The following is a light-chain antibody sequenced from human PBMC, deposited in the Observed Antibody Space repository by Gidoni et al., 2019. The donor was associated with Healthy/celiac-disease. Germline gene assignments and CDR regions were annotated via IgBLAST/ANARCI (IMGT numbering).Light chain of an antibody. CDR2: DAS. V-gene: IGKV3-11*01. CDR1: QSVSSY. Sequence: IVLIQPPATPSLSPGERATLSCRGSQSVSSYLSWYQQKPGQAPRLLIYDASNRATGIPARFGGSESGTGFTLTIGNRETKEVAVYYCQQRSNWPPGTFGQGTKLEIK. CDR3: QQRSNWPPGT. J-gene: IGKJ2*01.